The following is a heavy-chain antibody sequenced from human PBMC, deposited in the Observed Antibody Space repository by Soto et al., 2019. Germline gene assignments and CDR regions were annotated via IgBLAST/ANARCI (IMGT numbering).Heavy chain of an antibody. CDR2: AYYRSKGYN. V-gene: IGHV6-1*01. Sequence: SPTLSLTCAISGDSVSSTSAAWNWIRQSPSRGLEWLGRAYYRSKGYNDYAVSVTRRITINPSTSKNQFSLQLNSVTPEDTAVYYCSGRYNYYYYGMDVWGQGTTVTVSS. CDR3: SGRYNYYYYGMDV. CDR1: GDSVSSTSAA. J-gene: IGHJ6*02. D-gene: IGHD3-10*01.